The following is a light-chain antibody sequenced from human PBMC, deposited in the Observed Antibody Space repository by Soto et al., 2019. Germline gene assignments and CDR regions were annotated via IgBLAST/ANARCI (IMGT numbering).Light chain of an antibody. CDR2: DAS. Sequence: VLTQSPATLSLSTGERATLSCRASQSLSSYLGWYQHKPGQAPRLLIYDASNRATGVPDRFSASGSGTDFTLTISSLEPEDFAVYYCQQFTTWPPRYPFGQGTRLDIK. J-gene: IGKJ2*01. V-gene: IGKV3-11*01. CDR1: QSLSSY. CDR3: QQFTTWPPRYP.